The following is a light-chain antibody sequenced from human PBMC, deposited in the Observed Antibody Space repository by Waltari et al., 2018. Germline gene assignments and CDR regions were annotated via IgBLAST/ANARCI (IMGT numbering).Light chain of an antibody. V-gene: IGLV2-14*04. CDR3: ASYTTTRTVV. Sequence: ISCTRTSSAIGGYNYVSWYQQHPGKAPKLMIFDVARWPSGVSNRFSGSKSGNTASLTISGLQAEDEADYYCASYTTTRTVVFGGGTKVTVL. J-gene: IGLJ2*01. CDR1: SSAIGGYNY. CDR2: DVA.